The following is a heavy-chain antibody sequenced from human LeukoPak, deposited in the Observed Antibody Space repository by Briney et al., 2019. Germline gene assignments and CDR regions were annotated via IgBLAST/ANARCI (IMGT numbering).Heavy chain of an antibody. Sequence: GGALRLSFAASGFPFSSYGMHWGRRAPGKGGEWGAVISYDGSNKYYSDSVKARFTISRDNSKHTLYLQMHSLRAEDTAVYYCAKVLGVGPYYYYGMDVWGQGTTVTVPS. CDR3: AKVLGVGPYYYYGMDV. D-gene: IGHD2-8*01. V-gene: IGHV3-30*18. CDR1: GFPFSSYG. CDR2: ISYDGSNK. J-gene: IGHJ6*01.